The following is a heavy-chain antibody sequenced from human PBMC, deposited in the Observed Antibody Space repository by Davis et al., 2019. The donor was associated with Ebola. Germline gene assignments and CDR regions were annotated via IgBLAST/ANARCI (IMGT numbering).Heavy chain of an antibody. CDR1: ADCVSTNIAA. CDR2: PYYTSKWYN. Sequence: SQTLSLTCAISADCVSTNIAAWNWIRPSPSRGLAWLGRPYYTSKWYNDYAVSVKSRININPDTSKNQFSLQLNSVTPEETAVYYCARTLFAFYGMDVWGQGTTVTVSS. CDR3: ARTLFAFYGMDV. V-gene: IGHV6-1*01. J-gene: IGHJ6*02.